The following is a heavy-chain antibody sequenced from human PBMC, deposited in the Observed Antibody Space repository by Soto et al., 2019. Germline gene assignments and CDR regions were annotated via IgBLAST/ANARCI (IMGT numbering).Heavy chain of an antibody. CDR1: GFTFSSYS. Sequence: PGGSLRLSCAASGFTFSSYSMNWVRQAPGKGLEWVSYISSSSSTIYYADSVKGRFTISRDNAKNSLYLQMDSLRAEDTAVYYCAREACSGGSCYSVDFLGYWGQGTLVTVSS. D-gene: IGHD2-15*01. CDR2: ISSSSSTI. V-gene: IGHV3-48*01. J-gene: IGHJ4*02. CDR3: AREACSGGSCYSVDFLGY.